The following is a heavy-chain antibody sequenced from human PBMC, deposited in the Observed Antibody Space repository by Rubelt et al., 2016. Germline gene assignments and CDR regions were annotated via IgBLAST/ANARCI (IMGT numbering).Heavy chain of an antibody. D-gene: IGHD5-24*01. J-gene: IGHJ4*02. CDR1: GFSLSTSGVG. CDR2: IYWDDDK. V-gene: IGHV2-5*02. Sequence: QITLKESGPTLVKPTQTLTLTCTFSGFSLSTSGVGVGWIRQPPGKALAWLALIYWDDDKRYSPSLKSRLRITKDTSKHQVVRTMTNVDPVDTATYVCARSDSYNYVFDYWGQGTLVTVAA. CDR3: ARSDSYNYVFDY.